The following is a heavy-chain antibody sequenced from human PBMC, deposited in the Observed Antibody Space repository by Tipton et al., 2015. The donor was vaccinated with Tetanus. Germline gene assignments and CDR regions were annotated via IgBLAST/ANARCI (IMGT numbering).Heavy chain of an antibody. D-gene: IGHD2-15*01. J-gene: IGHJ2*01. Sequence: GLVKPSETLSLTCTVSGGSISSYYWSWIRQPPGKGLEWIGYIYYSGSTNYNPSLKSRVTISVDTSKNQFSLKLSSVTAADTAVYYCARAWWDWYFDLWGRGTLVTVSS. CDR2: IYYSGST. CDR3: ARAWWDWYFDL. V-gene: IGHV4-59*08. CDR1: GGSISSYY.